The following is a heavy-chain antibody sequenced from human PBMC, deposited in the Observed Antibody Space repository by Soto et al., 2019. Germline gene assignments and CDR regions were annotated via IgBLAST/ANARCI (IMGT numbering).Heavy chain of an antibody. V-gene: IGHV3-33*01. CDR1: GFTFSSYG. CDR3: ARDNHYYYGMDV. J-gene: IGHJ6*02. CDR2: IWYDGSNK. Sequence: GGSLRLSCAASGFTFSSYGMHWVRQAPGKGLEWVAVIWYDGSNKYYADSVKGRFTISRDNSKNTLYLQMNSLRAEDTAVYYCARDNHYYYGMDVWGQGTTVTVSS.